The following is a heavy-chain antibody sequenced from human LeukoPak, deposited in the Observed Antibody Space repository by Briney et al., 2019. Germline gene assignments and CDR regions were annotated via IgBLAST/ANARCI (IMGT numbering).Heavy chain of an antibody. CDR1: GFTFSSYA. D-gene: IGHD3-3*01. Sequence: GGSLRLSCAASGFTFSSYAMSWVRQAPGKGLEWVSAISGSGGSTYYADSVKGRFTISRDNSKNTLYLQMNSLRAEDTAVYYCANWHYDFWSGYYTGGSHDYWGQGTLVTVSS. CDR2: ISGSGGST. V-gene: IGHV3-23*01. J-gene: IGHJ4*02. CDR3: ANWHYDFWSGYYTGGSHDY.